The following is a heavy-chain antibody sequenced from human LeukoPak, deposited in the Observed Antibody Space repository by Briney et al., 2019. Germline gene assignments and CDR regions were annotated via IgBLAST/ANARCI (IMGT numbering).Heavy chain of an antibody. CDR1: GFTFSSYG. V-gene: IGHV3-30*18. Sequence: GGSLRLSCAASGFTFSSYGMHWVRQAPGKGLEWVAVISYDGSNKYYADSMKGPFTILGINSKNTLYLRMNCVRAEYTAVYYCAKEVNSGYDYYYEGMDVWGKGATVTVSS. D-gene: IGHD5-12*01. CDR3: AKEVNSGYDYYYEGMDV. CDR2: ISYDGSNK. J-gene: IGHJ6*04.